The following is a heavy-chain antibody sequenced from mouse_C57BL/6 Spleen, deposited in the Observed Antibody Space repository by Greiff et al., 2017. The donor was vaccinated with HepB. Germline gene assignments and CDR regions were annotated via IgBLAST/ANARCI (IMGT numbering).Heavy chain of an antibody. V-gene: IGHV1-52*01. Sequence: QVQLQQPGAELVRPGSSVKLSCKASGYTFTSYWMHWVKQRPIQGLEWIGNIDPSDSETHYNQKFKDKATLTVDKSSSTAYMQLRSLTSQDSAVYYCARVRFYYFDDWGQGTTLTVSS. J-gene: IGHJ2*01. CDR3: ARVRFYYFDD. CDR1: GYTFTSYW. CDR2: IDPSDSET.